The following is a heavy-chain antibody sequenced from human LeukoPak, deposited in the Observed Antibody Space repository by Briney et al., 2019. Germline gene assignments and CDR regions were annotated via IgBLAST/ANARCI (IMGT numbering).Heavy chain of an antibody. Sequence: GGSLRLSCAASGFTFSSYAMSWGRHAPGKGLEWVSAISGSGGSTYYADSVKGRFTISRDNSKNTLYLQMNSLRAEDTAVYYCAKPTTVTTVLDAFDIWGQGTMVTVSS. CDR3: AKPTTVTTVLDAFDI. V-gene: IGHV3-23*01. CDR1: GFTFSSYA. D-gene: IGHD4-17*01. CDR2: ISGSGGST. J-gene: IGHJ3*02.